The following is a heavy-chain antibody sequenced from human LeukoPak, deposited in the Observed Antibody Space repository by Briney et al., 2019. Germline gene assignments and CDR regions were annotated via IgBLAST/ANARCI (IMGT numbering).Heavy chain of an antibody. J-gene: IGHJ6*03. D-gene: IGHD1-26*01. CDR3: ARVSGSYQNYYYYYYMDV. CDR1: GYTFTSYD. Sequence: GASVKVSCKASGYTFTSYDINWVRQATGRGLEWMGWMNPNSGNTGYAQKFQGRVTITRNTSISTAYMELSSLRSEDTAVYYCARVSGSYQNYYYYYYMDVWGKGTTVTVSS. V-gene: IGHV1-8*03. CDR2: MNPNSGNT.